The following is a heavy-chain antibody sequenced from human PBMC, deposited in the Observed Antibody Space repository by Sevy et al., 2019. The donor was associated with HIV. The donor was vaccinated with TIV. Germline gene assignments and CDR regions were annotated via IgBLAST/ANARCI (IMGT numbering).Heavy chain of an antibody. D-gene: IGHD3-3*01. CDR1: GYTFTSYY. Sequence: ASVKVSCKASGYTFTSYYMHWVRQAPGQGLEWMGIINPSGGSTSYPQKFQGRVTMTRDTSTSTVYMELSSLRSEDTAVYYCARGGGYDFWSGYLYYYGMDVWGQWTTVTASS. V-gene: IGHV1-46*01. J-gene: IGHJ6*02. CDR3: ARGGGYDFWSGYLYYYGMDV. CDR2: INPSGGST.